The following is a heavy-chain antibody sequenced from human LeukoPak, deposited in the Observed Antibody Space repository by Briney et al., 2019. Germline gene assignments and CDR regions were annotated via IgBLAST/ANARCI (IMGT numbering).Heavy chain of an antibody. D-gene: IGHD3-10*01. CDR1: GFTFSSYS. Sequence: SGGSLRLSCAASGFTFSSYSMTWVRQAPGKGLEWVSSINSGSDYILYADSVKGRFTISRDNAKNSLYLQMSSLRAEDTAVYYCARDQFGKGNWFDPWGQGTLVTVSS. J-gene: IGHJ5*02. V-gene: IGHV3-21*01. CDR2: INSGSDYI. CDR3: ARDQFGKGNWFDP.